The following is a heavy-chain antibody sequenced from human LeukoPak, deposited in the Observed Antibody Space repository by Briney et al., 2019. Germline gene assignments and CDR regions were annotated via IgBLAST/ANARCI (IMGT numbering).Heavy chain of an antibody. Sequence: SETLSLTCTVSGGSISSYYWSWLRQPAGKGLEWIGRIYTSGSTNYNPSLKSRVTMSVDTSKNQFSLKLSSVTAADTAVYYCARESHSGWYRSDLDYYYYMDVWGKGTTVTVSS. D-gene: IGHD6-19*01. CDR3: ARESHSGWYRSDLDYYYYMDV. J-gene: IGHJ6*03. CDR2: IYTSGST. V-gene: IGHV4-4*07. CDR1: GGSISSYY.